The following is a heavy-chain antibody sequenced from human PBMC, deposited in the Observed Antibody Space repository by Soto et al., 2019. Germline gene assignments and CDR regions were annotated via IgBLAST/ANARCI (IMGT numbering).Heavy chain of an antibody. CDR3: AGHPNDFWSGYFRRGWFDP. D-gene: IGHD3-3*01. CDR1: GFTFHDYA. J-gene: IGHJ5*02. CDR2: ITWNSGSI. Sequence: PGGSLRLSCAASGFTFHDYAMHWVRQGQGKGLEWVSGITWNSGSIDYADSVKGRFTISRDNSKNTLYLQWSSLKASDTAMYYCAGHPNDFWSGYFRRGWFDPWGQGTLVTVSS. V-gene: IGHV3-9*01.